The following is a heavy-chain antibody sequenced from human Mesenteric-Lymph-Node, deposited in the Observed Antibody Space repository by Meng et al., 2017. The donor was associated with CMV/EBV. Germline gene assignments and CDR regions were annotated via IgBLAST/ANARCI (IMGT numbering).Heavy chain of an antibody. CDR2: IGSSSSYI. Sequence: GESLKISCAASGFTFSSYSMNWVRQAPGKGLEWVSSIGSSSSYIYYADSVKGRFTISRDNAKNSLYLQMNSLRAEDTAVYYCARDGGLYSSSPSDSWGQGTLVTVSS. D-gene: IGHD6-6*01. J-gene: IGHJ4*02. CDR3: ARDGGLYSSSPSDS. V-gene: IGHV3-21*01. CDR1: GFTFSSYS.